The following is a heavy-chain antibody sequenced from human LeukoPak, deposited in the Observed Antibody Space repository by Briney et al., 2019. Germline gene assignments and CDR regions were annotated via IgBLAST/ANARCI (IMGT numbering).Heavy chain of an antibody. CDR3: ARDRERGMVRGIFDY. CDR2: ISTSTGDT. V-gene: IGHV1-2*02. CDR1: GYTFTGYY. J-gene: IGHJ4*02. D-gene: IGHD3-10*01. Sequence: ASVKVSCKASGYTFTGYYMHWVRQAPGQGPEWMGWISTSTGDTKYTQKFQGRVTLTTDTSTSTAYMELSSLRSDDTAVYYCARDRERGMVRGIFDYWGQGTLVTVSS.